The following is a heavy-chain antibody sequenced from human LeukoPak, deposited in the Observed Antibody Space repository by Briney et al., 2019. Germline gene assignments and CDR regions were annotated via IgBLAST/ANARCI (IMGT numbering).Heavy chain of an antibody. Sequence: KTGGSLRLSCAASGFTFSSYSLNSVRQAPGKGLEWVSSISSSSSYIYYADSVKGRFTISRDNAKNSLYLQMNSLRAEDTAVYYCARVGVVAATDWGQGTRVTVSS. CDR1: GFTFSSYS. CDR3: ARVGVVAATD. D-gene: IGHD2-15*01. CDR2: ISSSSSYI. J-gene: IGHJ4*02. V-gene: IGHV3-21*01.